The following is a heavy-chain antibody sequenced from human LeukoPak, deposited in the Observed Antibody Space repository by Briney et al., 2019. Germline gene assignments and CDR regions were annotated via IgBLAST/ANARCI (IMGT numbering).Heavy chain of an antibody. Sequence: SETLSLTCTVSGGSINSYYWSWIRQPPGKGLEWIGYIYYSGSTSYNPSLKSRVTISVDTSKNQFSLKLRSVTAADTAVYYCARVTGYVMEDYFDYWGQGTLVTVSS. D-gene: IGHD6-13*01. J-gene: IGHJ4*02. CDR2: IYYSGST. CDR1: GGSINSYY. V-gene: IGHV4-59*01. CDR3: ARVTGYVMEDYFDY.